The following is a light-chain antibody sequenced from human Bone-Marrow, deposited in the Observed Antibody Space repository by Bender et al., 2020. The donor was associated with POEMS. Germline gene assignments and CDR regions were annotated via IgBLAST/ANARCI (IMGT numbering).Light chain of an antibody. CDR2: EGH. V-gene: IGLV2-23*01. CDR3: CTYAGSSTLRV. CDR1: SSDVGSYNL. J-gene: IGLJ2*01. Sequence: QSALTQPASVSGSPGQSITISCTGSSSDVGSYNLVSWYRQYSGKAPRLIIYEGHKRPSGVSNRFSGSKSGNTASLTISGLQAEDEADYYCCTYAGSSTLRVFGSGTKLTVL.